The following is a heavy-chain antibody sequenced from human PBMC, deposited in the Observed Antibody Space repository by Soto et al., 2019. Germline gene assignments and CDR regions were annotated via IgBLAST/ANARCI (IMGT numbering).Heavy chain of an antibody. Sequence: QLQLQESGPGLVKPSETLSLTCTVSGGSISSSSYYWGWIRQPPGKGLEWIGSIYYSGSTYYNPSLTSRVTISVDTSNNQFSLKLSSVTAADTAVYYCARTTGTPYYFDYSGQGTPVTVSS. CDR1: GGSISSSSYY. D-gene: IGHD4-17*01. V-gene: IGHV4-39*01. CDR3: ARTTGTPYYFDY. J-gene: IGHJ4*02. CDR2: IYYSGST.